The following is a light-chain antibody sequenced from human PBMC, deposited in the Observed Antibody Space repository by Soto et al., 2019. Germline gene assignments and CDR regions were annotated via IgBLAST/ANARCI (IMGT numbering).Light chain of an antibody. CDR1: QSVLYSPNNKNS. Sequence: DIVMTQSPDSLAVSLGERATINCKSSQSVLYSPNNKNSLAWYQQKPGQPPKLFIYWASIRESGVPDRFSGNGSGTDFTLTISSLQAEDVAVYCCQQYYRTPPTFGQGTKVEIK. CDR3: QQYYRTPPT. CDR2: WAS. J-gene: IGKJ1*01. V-gene: IGKV4-1*01.